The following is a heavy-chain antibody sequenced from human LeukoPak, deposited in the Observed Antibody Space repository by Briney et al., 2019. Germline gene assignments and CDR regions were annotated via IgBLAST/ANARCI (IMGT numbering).Heavy chain of an antibody. CDR2: GKTYNGNA. CDR1: GYTFTNYG. J-gene: IGHJ4*02. D-gene: IGHD4-17*01. Sequence: ASVKVSRKASGYTFTNYGISWVRQAPGQGLEWMGWGKTYNGNANYAQKLQGRVTMTTDTSTRTAYMVLRSLRSDDTAVYYCARKDYGDSFDYWGQGTLVTVSS. CDR3: ARKDYGDSFDY. V-gene: IGHV1-18*01.